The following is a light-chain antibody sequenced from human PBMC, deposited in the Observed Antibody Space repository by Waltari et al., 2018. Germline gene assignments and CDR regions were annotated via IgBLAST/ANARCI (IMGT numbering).Light chain of an antibody. CDR2: DVS. CDR3: SSYISSSTLEL. V-gene: IGLV2-14*03. Sequence: QSALTQPASVSGSPGQSTTISCTGTSSDVGTYNNVSWYQQHPGKAPKLMIFDVSIRPSGVSNRFSGSKSGNTASLTISGLQAEDEADYYCSSYISSSTLELFGGGTSLTVL. J-gene: IGLJ2*01. CDR1: SSDVGTYNN.